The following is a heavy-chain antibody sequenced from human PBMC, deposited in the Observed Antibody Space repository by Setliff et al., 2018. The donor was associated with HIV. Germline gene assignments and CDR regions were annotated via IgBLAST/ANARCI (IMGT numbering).Heavy chain of an antibody. CDR2: IRYDGSNK. CDR3: ARNTDVDSVYRPFHI. J-gene: IGHJ3*02. Sequence: PGGSLRLSCAASGFTFSSYGMHWVRQAPGKGLEWVAFIRYDGSNKYYADSVKGRFTISRDNSESTLSLQMNSPRAEDTALYYCARNTDVDSVYRPFHIWGQRTMVTVSS. CDR1: GFTFSSYG. D-gene: IGHD1-26*01. V-gene: IGHV3-30*02.